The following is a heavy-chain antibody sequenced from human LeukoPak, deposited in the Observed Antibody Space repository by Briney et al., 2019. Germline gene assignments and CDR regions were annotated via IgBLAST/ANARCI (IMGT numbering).Heavy chain of an antibody. CDR2: INTDGSNT. Sequence: GGSLRLSSAAPRFTSNNYWAQCGRQSPGKGLVWVSWINTDGSNTRYADSVKGRFTVSRDNAKKTLYLQMSSLRPDDSAIYFCSSLVYCEFYPDSWGQGTLVTVAS. CDR3: SSLVYCEFYPDS. D-gene: IGHD5/OR15-5a*01. CDR1: RFTSNNYW. J-gene: IGHJ4*02. V-gene: IGHV3-74*01.